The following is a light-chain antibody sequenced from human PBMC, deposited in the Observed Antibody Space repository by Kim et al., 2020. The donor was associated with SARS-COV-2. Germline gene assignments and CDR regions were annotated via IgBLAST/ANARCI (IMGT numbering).Light chain of an antibody. V-gene: IGLV3-1*01. CDR3: QAWDSNTVV. CDR1: KLGDNY. Sequence: SYELTQPPSVSVSPGQTASIICSGDKLGDNYASWYQQKPGQSPVVVIYQGKNRPSGIPERFSGSSSGNTATLTISETQAMDEADYYCQAWDSNTVVFGGGTQLTVL. CDR2: QGK. J-gene: IGLJ2*01.